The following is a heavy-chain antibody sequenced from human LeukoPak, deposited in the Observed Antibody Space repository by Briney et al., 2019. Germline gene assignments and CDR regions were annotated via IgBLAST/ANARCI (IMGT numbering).Heavy chain of an antibody. Sequence: GASVKVSCKASGYTFTSYDINWVRQATGQGLEWMGWMNPNSGNTGYAQKFQGRVTITRNTSISTAYMELSSLRSEDTAVYYCARPGYSSGWSPYDAFDIWGQGTMVTVSS. D-gene: IGHD6-19*01. V-gene: IGHV1-8*03. CDR2: MNPNSGNT. J-gene: IGHJ3*02. CDR3: ARPGYSSGWSPYDAFDI. CDR1: GYTFTSYD.